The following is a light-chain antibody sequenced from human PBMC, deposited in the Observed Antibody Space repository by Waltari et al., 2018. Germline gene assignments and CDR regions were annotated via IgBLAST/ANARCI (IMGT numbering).Light chain of an antibody. Sequence: EIVMTQSPATLSVSPGERATLSCRASQSVSSKLAWYQQKPGQAPRLRIYGASTRATGIPARFSGSGSGTEFTLTISSLQSEDFAVYYCQQYNNWPPWTFGQGTKVEIK. CDR2: GAS. V-gene: IGKV3-15*01. J-gene: IGKJ1*01. CDR1: QSVSSK. CDR3: QQYNNWPPWT.